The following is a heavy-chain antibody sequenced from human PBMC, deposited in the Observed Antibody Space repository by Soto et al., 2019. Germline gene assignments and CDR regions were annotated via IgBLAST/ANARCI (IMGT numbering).Heavy chain of an antibody. CDR3: TRENIENSDGPYDAFDI. V-gene: IGHV1-2*02. Sequence: ASVKVSCKTSGYTFTDYYTHWVRQAPGQGLEWMGWMNPKSGGAYFAQKFQGRVTLTRDTSIGTAYIEVNSLTSDDTAVYFCTRENIENSDGPYDAFDIWGQGTTVTVTS. CDR1: GYTFTDYY. CDR2: MNPKSGGA. D-gene: IGHD5-18*01. J-gene: IGHJ3*02.